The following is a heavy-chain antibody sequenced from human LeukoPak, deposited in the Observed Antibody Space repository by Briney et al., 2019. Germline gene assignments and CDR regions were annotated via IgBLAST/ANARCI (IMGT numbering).Heavy chain of an antibody. J-gene: IGHJ4*02. V-gene: IGHV4-39*01. Sequence: SETLSLTCTVSGGSISSSSYYWGWIRQPPGKGLEWIGSIYYSGSTYYNPSLKSRVTISVDTSKNQFSLKLSSVTAADTAVYYCARGLWFQRFDYWGQGTLVTVSS. D-gene: IGHD3-10*01. CDR3: ARGLWFQRFDY. CDR2: IYYSGST. CDR1: GGSISSSSYY.